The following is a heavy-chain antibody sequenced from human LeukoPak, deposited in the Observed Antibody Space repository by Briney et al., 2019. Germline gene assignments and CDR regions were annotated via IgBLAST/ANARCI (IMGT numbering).Heavy chain of an antibody. CDR3: AKGDDILTGFYLPFDY. J-gene: IGHJ4*02. Sequence: GGSLRLSCAASGFTFSSYAMSWVRQAPGKGLEWVSTISNSGGTTYYADSVKGRFTISRDDSENTLYLQMNSLRAEDTAVYYCAKGDDILTGFYLPFDYWGQGTLVTVSS. D-gene: IGHD3-9*01. CDR2: ISNSGGTT. V-gene: IGHV3-23*01. CDR1: GFTFSSYA.